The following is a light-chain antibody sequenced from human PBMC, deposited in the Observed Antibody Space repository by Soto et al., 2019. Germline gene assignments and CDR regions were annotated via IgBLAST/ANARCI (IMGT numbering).Light chain of an antibody. Sequence: QSVLTQPASVSGSPGQSITISCIGTNSDIGAYNYVSWYQQHPGKVPKLMIYEVTNRPSGLSNRFSGSKSGNTASLIISGLQAEDEADYFCSSYTSTSTLYVFGTGTKVTVL. V-gene: IGLV2-14*01. CDR1: NSDIGAYNY. CDR3: SSYTSTSTLYV. CDR2: EVT. J-gene: IGLJ1*01.